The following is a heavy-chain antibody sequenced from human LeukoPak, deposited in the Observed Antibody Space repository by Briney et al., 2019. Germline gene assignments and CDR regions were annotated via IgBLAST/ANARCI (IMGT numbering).Heavy chain of an antibody. J-gene: IGHJ4*02. CDR2: ISAYNGNT. Sequence: ASVKVSCKASGYTFTSYGISWVRQAPGQGLEWMGWISAYNGNTNYAQKLQGRVTMTTDTSTSTAYMELRSLISDDTAVYYCARDLQPYGGFNPLYWGQGTLVTVSS. CDR3: ARDLQPYGGFNPLY. V-gene: IGHV1-18*01. CDR1: GYTFTSYG. D-gene: IGHD3-16*01.